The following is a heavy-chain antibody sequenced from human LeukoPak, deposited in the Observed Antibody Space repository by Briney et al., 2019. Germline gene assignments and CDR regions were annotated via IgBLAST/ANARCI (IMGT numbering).Heavy chain of an antibody. CDR1: GGTFSSYA. J-gene: IGHJ4*02. V-gene: IGHV1-69*13. D-gene: IGHD2-15*01. CDR2: IIPIFRTA. CDR3: ARTDCSGGSCYSRRAFDY. Sequence: SVKVSCKASGGTFSSYAISWVRQAPGQGLGWMGGIIPIFRTANYAQKFQGRVTITADESTSTAYMDLSSLRSEDTAVYYCARTDCSGGSCYSRRAFDYWGQGTLVTVSS.